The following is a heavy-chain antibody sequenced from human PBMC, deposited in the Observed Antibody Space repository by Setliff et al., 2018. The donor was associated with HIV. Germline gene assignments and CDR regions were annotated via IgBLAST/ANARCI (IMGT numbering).Heavy chain of an antibody. CDR1: NYSISSDSY. D-gene: IGHD6-19*01. J-gene: IGHJ4*02. CDR2: IYYSGNT. CDR3: AIRGSSGWYVGGYFDY. Sequence: SETLSLTCAVSNYSISSDSYWGWIRQPPGKGLEWIGYIYYSGNTNYNPSLKSRVTISVNTSKNQFPLKLSSVTAADTAVYYCAIRGSSGWYVGGYFDYWGQGTPVTVSS. V-gene: IGHV4-61*01.